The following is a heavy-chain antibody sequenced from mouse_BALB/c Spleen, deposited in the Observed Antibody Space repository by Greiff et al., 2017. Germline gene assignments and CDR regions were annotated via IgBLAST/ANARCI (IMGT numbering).Heavy chain of an antibody. CDR1: GDSITSGY. V-gene: IGHV3-8*02. D-gene: IGHD2-1*01. CDR2: ISYSGST. J-gene: IGHJ4*01. Sequence: EVKVVESGPSLVKPSQTLSLTCSVTGDSITSGYWNWIRKFPGNKLEYMGYISYSGSTYYNPSLKSRISITRDTSKNQYYLQLNSVTTEDTATYYCARWDGNYLTSMDYWGQGTSVTVSS. CDR3: ARWDGNYLTSMDY.